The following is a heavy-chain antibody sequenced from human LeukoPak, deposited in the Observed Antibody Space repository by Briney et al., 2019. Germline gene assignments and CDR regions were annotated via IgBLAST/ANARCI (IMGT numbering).Heavy chain of an antibody. CDR3: ARETPDSSGWD. J-gene: IGHJ4*02. V-gene: IGHV3-23*01. Sequence: GGSLRLSCTASGFTFSDYAMSWVRQAPGKGLEWVSTISTNGDSTYYADSVKGRFTISRDNSKNTLYLQMNSLRAEDTAVYYCARETPDSSGWDWGQGTLVTVSS. CDR2: ISTNGDST. CDR1: GFTFSDYA. D-gene: IGHD6-19*01.